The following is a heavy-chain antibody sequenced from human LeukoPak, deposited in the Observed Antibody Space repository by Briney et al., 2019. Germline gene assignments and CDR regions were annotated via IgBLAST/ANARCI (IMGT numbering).Heavy chain of an antibody. Sequence: GGSLRLSCAASGFTFSTYEMNWVRQAPGKGLEWVSYISSSGSTIYYTDSVKGRFTISRDNAKNSLYLQMNSLRAEDTAAYYCARDDSGAGGTPVLAYWGQGTLVTVSS. CDR1: GFTFSTYE. V-gene: IGHV3-48*03. CDR2: ISSSGSTI. D-gene: IGHD6-13*01. J-gene: IGHJ4*02. CDR3: ARDDSGAGGTPVLAY.